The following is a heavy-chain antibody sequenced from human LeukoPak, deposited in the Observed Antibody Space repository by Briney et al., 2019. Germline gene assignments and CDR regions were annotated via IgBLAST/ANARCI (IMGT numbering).Heavy chain of an antibody. V-gene: IGHV1-2*04. CDR1: GYTFTGYY. CDR3: ARENPLSVAGTGLDAFDI. Sequence: GASVKVSCKASGYTFTGYYMHWVRQAPGQGLEWMGWINPNSGGTNYAQKFQSWVTMTRDTSISTAYMELSRLRSDDTAVYYCARENPLSVAGTGLDAFDIWGQGTMVTVSS. CDR2: INPNSGGT. D-gene: IGHD6-19*01. J-gene: IGHJ3*02.